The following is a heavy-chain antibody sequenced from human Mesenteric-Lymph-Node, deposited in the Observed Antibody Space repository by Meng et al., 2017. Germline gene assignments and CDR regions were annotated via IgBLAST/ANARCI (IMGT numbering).Heavy chain of an antibody. CDR2: ISYSQKT. J-gene: IGHJ6*02. D-gene: IGHD1-1*01. CDR3: ARDIKPEGTYYYYGTDV. V-gene: IGHV4-39*07. Sequence: GSLRLSCTVSGGSISATSYYWGWIRQPPGKALEWIGAISYSQKTDYNPSLKGRVTISADTSKNQFFLSLTSVTAADTGVYYCARDIKPEGTYYYYGTDVWGQGTTVNVSS. CDR1: GGSISATSYY.